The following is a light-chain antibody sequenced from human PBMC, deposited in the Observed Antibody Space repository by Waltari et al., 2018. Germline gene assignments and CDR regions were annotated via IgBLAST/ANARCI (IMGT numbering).Light chain of an antibody. CDR1: QGNGYW. J-gene: IGKJ2*01. CDR3: QQYNSYST. Sequence: IQMTQSPSTLSASAGDRVTITCRASQGNGYWLAWYQQKPGKAPKLLICKASSLESGVPSRFSGSGSGTEFTLTISSLQPDDFATYYCQQYNSYSTFGQGTKVEIK. CDR2: KAS. V-gene: IGKV1-5*03.